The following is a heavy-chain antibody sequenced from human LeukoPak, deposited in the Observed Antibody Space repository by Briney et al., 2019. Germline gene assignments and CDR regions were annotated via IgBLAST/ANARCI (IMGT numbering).Heavy chain of an antibody. CDR2: ITATSTTF. CDR3: ARSLSGYDPLSAF. D-gene: IGHD5-12*01. Sequence: GGSLRLSCEVSGFSFTSYSMTWVRQVPGKGLEWIAYITATSTTFYYADSVKGRSTISRDNARNSLYLQMNSLTVEDTAVYYCARSLSGYDPLSAFWGHGTRVTVS. J-gene: IGHJ4*01. CDR1: GFSFTSYS. V-gene: IGHV3-48*01.